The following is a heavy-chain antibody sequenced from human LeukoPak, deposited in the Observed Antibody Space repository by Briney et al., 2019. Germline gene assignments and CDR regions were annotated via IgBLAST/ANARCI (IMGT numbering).Heavy chain of an antibody. CDR1: GFTFSTYT. CDR3: ATSGNYYLKY. V-gene: IGHV3-23*01. D-gene: IGHD1-26*01. CDR2: IRNSGSGT. J-gene: IGHJ4*02. Sequence: GGSLRLSCAASGFTFSTYTMSWVRQAPGKGLEWVSTIRNSGSGTYYADSVKGRFTISRDNAKNALSLQMNSLRDEDTAVYYCATSGNYYLKYWGQGTLVTVSS.